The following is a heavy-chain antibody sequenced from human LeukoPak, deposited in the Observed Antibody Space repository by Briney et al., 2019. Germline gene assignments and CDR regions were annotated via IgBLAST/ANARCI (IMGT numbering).Heavy chain of an antibody. D-gene: IGHD2-2*01. CDR3: ASLVVPAAHDAFDI. Sequence: GGSLRLSCAASGFTFDDYGMTWVPQAPGKGLEWVSGINWNGGSTGYADSVKGRFTISRDNAKNSLYLQMNSLRAEDTALYYCASLVVPAAHDAFDIWGQGTMVTVSS. CDR1: GFTFDDYG. CDR2: INWNGGST. V-gene: IGHV3-20*04. J-gene: IGHJ3*02.